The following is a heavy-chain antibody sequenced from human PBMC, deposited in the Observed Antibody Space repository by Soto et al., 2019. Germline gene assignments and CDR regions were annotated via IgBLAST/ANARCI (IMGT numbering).Heavy chain of an antibody. CDR1: GGTFTTDT. D-gene: IGHD1-26*01. Sequence: QVQLVQSGPEVKKAGSSVTVSCKLSGGTFTTDTISWLRRAPGQGLEWMGRIIPILGTGNYAQKFQGRVTITEEESSNPAYMELSRLHSEDSAFSYCAREVGSYNMGTFTFYNLHVWGNGTPVSVSS. J-gene: IGHJ6*03. CDR2: IIPILGTG. V-gene: IGHV1-69*08. CDR3: AREVGSYNMGTFTFYNLHV.